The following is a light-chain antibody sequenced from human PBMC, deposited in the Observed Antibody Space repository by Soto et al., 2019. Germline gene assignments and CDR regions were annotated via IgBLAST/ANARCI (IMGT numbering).Light chain of an antibody. Sequence: EIVMTQSPATLSVSPGEGVTLSCRASQSVSSSLAWYQQKPGQAPRLLIYGASTRATGIPARFSGSGSGTEFTLSISSLQSEDLAVYYCQQYNNWPPWTFGQGTKVEIK. CDR2: GAS. V-gene: IGKV3-15*01. CDR1: QSVSSS. J-gene: IGKJ1*01. CDR3: QQYNNWPPWT.